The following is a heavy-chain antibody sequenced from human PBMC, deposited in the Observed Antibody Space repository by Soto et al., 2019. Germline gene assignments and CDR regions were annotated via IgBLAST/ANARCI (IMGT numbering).Heavy chain of an antibody. CDR3: AKVSSVVAAQPDAFDI. D-gene: IGHD2-15*01. CDR1: GFTFSSYA. Sequence: GGSLRLSCAASGFTFSSYAMSWVRQAPGKGLEWVSAISGSGGSTYYADSVKGRFTISRDNSKNTLYLQMNSLRAEDTAVYYCAKVSSVVAAQPDAFDIWGQGTMVTVSS. V-gene: IGHV3-23*01. CDR2: ISGSGGST. J-gene: IGHJ3*02.